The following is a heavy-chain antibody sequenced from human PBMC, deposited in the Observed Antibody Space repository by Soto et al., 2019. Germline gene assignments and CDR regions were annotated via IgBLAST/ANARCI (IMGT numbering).Heavy chain of an antibody. CDR2: IYYSGST. CDR3: ASGTEVSPSWDV. V-gene: IGHV4-30-4*01. Sequence: PSETLSLTCTVSGGSISSGDYYWSWIRQPPGKGLEWIGYIYYSGSTYYNPSLKSRVTISVDTSKNQFSLKLSSVTAADTAVYYCASGTEVSPSWDVWGQGTLVTVSS. J-gene: IGHJ4*03. CDR1: GGSISSGDYY. D-gene: IGHD1-26*01.